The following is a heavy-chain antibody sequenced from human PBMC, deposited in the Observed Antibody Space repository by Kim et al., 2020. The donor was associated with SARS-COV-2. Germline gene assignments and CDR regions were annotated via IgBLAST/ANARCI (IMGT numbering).Heavy chain of an antibody. CDR2: TYNTGST. J-gene: IGHJ4*02. D-gene: IGHD1-26*01. V-gene: IGHV3-53*01. Sequence: GGSLRLSCAASGFTLITDHMSWVRQTPGKGLEWVAVTYNTGSTYYADSVEGRFTISRDNSKNMIYLQMNSLSADDTAVYYCARVWEPAFDHWGQGSLVTVSS. CDR1: GFTLITDH. CDR3: ARVWEPAFDH.